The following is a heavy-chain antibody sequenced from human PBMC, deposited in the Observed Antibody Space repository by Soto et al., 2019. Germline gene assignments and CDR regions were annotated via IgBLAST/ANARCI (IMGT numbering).Heavy chain of an antibody. J-gene: IGHJ4*02. CDR3: ARDSGYYYDSSPQQDFDY. CDR1: GGTFSSYA. Sequence: QVQLVQSGAEVKKPGSSVKVSCKASGGTFSSYAISWVRQAPGQGLEWMGGSIPIFGTANYAQKFQGRVTITADESKSTAYIELSSIRSEDTAVYYCARDSGYYYDSSPQQDFDYWGRGNLVTVSS. V-gene: IGHV1-69*01. D-gene: IGHD3-22*01. CDR2: SIPIFGTA.